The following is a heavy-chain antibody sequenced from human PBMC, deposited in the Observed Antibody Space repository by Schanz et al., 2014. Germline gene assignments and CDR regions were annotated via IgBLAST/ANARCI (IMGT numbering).Heavy chain of an antibody. D-gene: IGHD2-2*01. V-gene: IGHV3-23*04. CDR1: GFTFSSYS. Sequence: EVHLVESGGGLVKPGGSLRLSCAASGFTFSSYSMSWVRQAPGKGLEWVSALSGSGGSTYYADSVKGRFTISRDNSKNTPYLHMNTLRSEDTAVYYCAKDSTHIEIVLVPTASDYWGQGTLVTVSS. CDR2: LSGSGGST. CDR3: AKDSTHIEIVLVPTASDY. J-gene: IGHJ4*02.